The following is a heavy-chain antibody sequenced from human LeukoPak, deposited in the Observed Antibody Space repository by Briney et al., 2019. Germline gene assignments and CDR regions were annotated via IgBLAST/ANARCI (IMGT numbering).Heavy chain of an antibody. J-gene: IGHJ4*02. CDR1: GGSFSGYY. V-gene: IGHV4-34*01. D-gene: IGHD3-10*01. CDR3: VRAASFYFGSGLSYYFDY. CDR2: VNHTGST. Sequence: PSETLSLTCAVYGGSFSGYYWSWIRQPPVKGLEWIGEVNHTGSTNYNPSLKSRVTISVDTSKIHFSLSLSSVTAADTAVYYCVRAASFYFGSGLSYYFDYWGQGALVTVSS.